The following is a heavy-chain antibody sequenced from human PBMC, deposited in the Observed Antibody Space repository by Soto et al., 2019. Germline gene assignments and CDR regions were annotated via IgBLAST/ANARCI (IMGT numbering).Heavy chain of an antibody. Sequence: QLQLQESGPGLVKPSETLSLTCTVSDGSISSYYWSWIRQPPGQGLEWIGYVYSNGDTSFNPSLKRRVTISVDTSRNRFSLRLNSVTAADTAVYYCARRITGDPHFDLWGRGTLVTVSS. CDR3: ARRITGDPHFDL. V-gene: IGHV4-59*12. CDR1: DGSISSYY. J-gene: IGHJ2*01. D-gene: IGHD1-20*01. CDR2: VYSNGDT.